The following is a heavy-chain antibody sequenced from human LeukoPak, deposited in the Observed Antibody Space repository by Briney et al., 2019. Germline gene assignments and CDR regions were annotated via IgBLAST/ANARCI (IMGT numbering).Heavy chain of an antibody. CDR3: AIPSGTFLAYYYGLDV. V-gene: IGHV1-24*01. J-gene: IGHJ6*02. CDR1: GYTLTELS. Sequence: ASVTVSCKVSGYTLTELSMHWVRQAPGKGLEWMGGFDPEDGETIYAQKFQGRVTVTEDRSTDTVYMELNSLRSEDTAVYYCAIPSGTFLAYYYGLDVWGQGTTVTVSS. CDR2: FDPEDGET. D-gene: IGHD1-26*01.